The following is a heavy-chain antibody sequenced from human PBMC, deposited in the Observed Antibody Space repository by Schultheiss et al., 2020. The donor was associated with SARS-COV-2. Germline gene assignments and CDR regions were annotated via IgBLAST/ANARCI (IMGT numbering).Heavy chain of an antibody. D-gene: IGHD3-22*01. J-gene: IGHJ4*02. CDR3: ARVGYYDSSGYRFDY. Sequence: SETLSLTCTVSGGSISSGSYYWSWIRQPAGKGLEWIGYIYYSGSTYYNPSLKSRVTISVDTSKNQFSLKLSSVTAADTAVYYCARVGYYDSSGYRFDYWGQGTLVTVSS. CDR2: IYYSGST. V-gene: IGHV4-61*10. CDR1: GGSISSGSYY.